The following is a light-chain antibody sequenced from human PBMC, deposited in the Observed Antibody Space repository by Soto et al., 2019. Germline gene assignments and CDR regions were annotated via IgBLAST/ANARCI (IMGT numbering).Light chain of an antibody. CDR3: LQDYDFPYT. J-gene: IGKJ2*01. Sequence: IRRTQSPPSLSASVGDRAIITCRASQDIRVDVGWLQQRPGQAPNLLIYAASTLHTGVPSTFTGSGSGTDFTLTINDLQPEDVATYFCLQDYDFPYTFGQGTKVDIK. CDR1: QDIRVD. CDR2: AAS. V-gene: IGKV1-6*01.